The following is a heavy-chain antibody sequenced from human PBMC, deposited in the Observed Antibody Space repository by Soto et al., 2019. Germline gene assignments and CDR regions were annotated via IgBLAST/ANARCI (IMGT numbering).Heavy chain of an antibody. V-gene: IGHV3-21*01. CDR1: GFTFSSYS. CDR2: ISSSSSYI. J-gene: IGHJ6*02. CDR3: ARDRQQLAPSYYYGMDV. D-gene: IGHD6-13*01. Sequence: EVQLVESGGGLVKPGGSLRLSCAASGFTFSSYSTNWVRQAPGKGLEWVSSISSSSSYIYYADSVKGRFTISRDNAKNSLYLQMNSLRAEDTAVYYCARDRQQLAPSYYYGMDVWGQGTTVTVSS.